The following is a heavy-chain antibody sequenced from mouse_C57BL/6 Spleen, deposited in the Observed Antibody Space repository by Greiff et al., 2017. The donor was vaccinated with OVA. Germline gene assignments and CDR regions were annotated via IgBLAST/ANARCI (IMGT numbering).Heavy chain of an antibody. CDR1: GYTFTSYW. Sequence: VKLQQPGAELVKPGASVKLSCTASGYTFTSYWMHWVKQRPGRGLEWIGRIDPNSGGTKSNEKFKSKATLTVDKPSRTAYMQLRSLTSEDSAVYDCARSEDYSNYVAMDYWGQGTSVTVSS. V-gene: IGHV1-72*01. CDR3: ARSEDYSNYVAMDY. CDR2: IDPNSGGT. J-gene: IGHJ4*01. D-gene: IGHD2-5*01.